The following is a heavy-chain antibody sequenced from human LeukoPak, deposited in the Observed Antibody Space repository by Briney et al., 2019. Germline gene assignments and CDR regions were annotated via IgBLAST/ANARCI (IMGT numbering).Heavy chain of an antibody. CDR1: GYSISSGYY. CDR3: ASSTTGDYYGSGSYYTNWFDP. J-gene: IGHJ5*02. Sequence: PSETQSLTCTVSGYSISSGYYWGWIRQPPGKGLEWIGSIYHSGSTYYNPSLKSRVTISVDTSKNQFSLKLSSVTAADTAVYYCASSTTGDYYGSGSYYTNWFDPWGQGTLVTVSS. CDR2: IYHSGST. D-gene: IGHD3-10*01. V-gene: IGHV4-38-2*02.